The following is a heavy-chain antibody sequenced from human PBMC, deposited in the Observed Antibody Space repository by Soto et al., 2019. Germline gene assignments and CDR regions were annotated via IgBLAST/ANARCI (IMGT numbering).Heavy chain of an antibody. CDR1: GGTFGSYA. Sequence: QVQLVQSGAEVKKPGSSVKVSCKASGGTFGSYAISWVRQAPGQGLEWMGGIIPIPGTANYAQKSQGRVTIAADESTSTAYMEMSSLRSEDTAVYYCARSQGSSTSLEIYYYYYYGMDVWGQGTTVTGSS. CDR2: IIPIPGTA. CDR3: ARSQGSSTSLEIYYYYYYGMDV. V-gene: IGHV1-69*01. D-gene: IGHD2-2*01. J-gene: IGHJ6*02.